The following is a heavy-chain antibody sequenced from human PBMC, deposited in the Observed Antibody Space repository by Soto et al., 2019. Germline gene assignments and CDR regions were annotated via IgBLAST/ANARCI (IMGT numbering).Heavy chain of an antibody. D-gene: IGHD1-26*01. Sequence: PGGSLRLSCAASGFTFSSYAMHWVRQAPGKGLEWVAVISYDGSNKYYADSVKGRFTISRDNSKNTLYLQMNSLRAEDTAVYYCERAGLVGATDYWGQGTLVTVSS. CDR2: ISYDGSNK. V-gene: IGHV3-30-3*01. J-gene: IGHJ4*02. CDR1: GFTFSSYA. CDR3: ERAGLVGATDY.